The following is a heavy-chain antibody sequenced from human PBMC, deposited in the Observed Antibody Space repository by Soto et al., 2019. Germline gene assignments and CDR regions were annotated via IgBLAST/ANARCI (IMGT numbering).Heavy chain of an antibody. V-gene: IGHV3-30*18. D-gene: IGHD2-15*01. CDR1: GFSFRSYG. CDR3: AKQDTVMVGVAVLVGGMYV. Sequence: QVQLVESGGGVVQPGRSLRLSCAASGFSFRSYGMHWVRQAPGKGLEWVALISFDGSEKYYGDSVKGRFTISRDNSKNTLYLEMDSLRAEDTAVYYCAKQDTVMVGVAVLVGGMYVWGQGTTVTVSS. J-gene: IGHJ6*02. CDR2: ISFDGSEK.